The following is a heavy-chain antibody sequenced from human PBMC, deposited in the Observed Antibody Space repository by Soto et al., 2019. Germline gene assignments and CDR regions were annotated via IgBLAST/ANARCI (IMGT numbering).Heavy chain of an antibody. Sequence: SVKVSCKAAGGTFSNYALISWVRQAPGQGLEWMGGIIPIDATVNYAQKFQGRIAITADESTTTAYMDLGSLKSEDTAVYYCARDLLGFGYTSGDGRGQGTTVTVSS. CDR2: IIPIDATV. D-gene: IGHD6-25*01. CDR1: GGTFSNYA. CDR3: ARDLLGFGYTSGDG. J-gene: IGHJ6*01. V-gene: IGHV1-69*13.